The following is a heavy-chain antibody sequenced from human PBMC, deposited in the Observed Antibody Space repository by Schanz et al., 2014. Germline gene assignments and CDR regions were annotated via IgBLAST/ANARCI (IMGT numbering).Heavy chain of an antibody. CDR2: ISGSGDST. CDR3: ATNVYGSGIVDP. D-gene: IGHD3-10*01. J-gene: IGHJ5*02. CDR1: GFIFRDYY. Sequence: QVQLVESGGGLVKPGGSLRLSCSASGFIFRDYYMTWIRQAPGQGLERISSISGSGDSTDYAFSVRGRFTISRDYGRNSVYLAMNSLTAEDTAVYDCATNVYGSGIVDPWGQGTLVTVSS. V-gene: IGHV3-11*06.